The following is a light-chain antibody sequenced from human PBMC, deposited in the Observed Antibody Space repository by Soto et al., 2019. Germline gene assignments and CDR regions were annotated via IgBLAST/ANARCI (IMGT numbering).Light chain of an antibody. V-gene: IGLV2-18*02. CDR2: EAS. CDR1: STDFVSYNR. Sequence: QSALTQPPSVSGSPGQSVTISCTGTSTDFVSYNRVSWYQQPPGTAPKLIIYEASNRPSGVPGRFSGSKSGNTASLTISGLQAEDEAYYYCCSYAGSSYYVFGSGTKLTVL. J-gene: IGLJ1*01. CDR3: CSYAGSSYYV.